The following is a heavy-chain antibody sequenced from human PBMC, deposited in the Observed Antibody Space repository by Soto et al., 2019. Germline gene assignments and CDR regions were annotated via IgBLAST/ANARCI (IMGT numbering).Heavy chain of an antibody. CDR1: GFTFSNYG. V-gene: IGHV3-33*01. J-gene: IGHJ4*02. Sequence: QVQLVESGGGAVQPGRSLRLSCAASGFTFSNYGMHWVSQAPGKGLEWVAVTWYDGSNNHYADSVKGRFTISRDNSKNTLYLQMDSLRPEDTAVYYCARSPQVGASIDYFAYWGQGTLVTVSS. CDR3: ARSPQVGASIDYFAY. CDR2: TWYDGSNN. D-gene: IGHD1-26*01.